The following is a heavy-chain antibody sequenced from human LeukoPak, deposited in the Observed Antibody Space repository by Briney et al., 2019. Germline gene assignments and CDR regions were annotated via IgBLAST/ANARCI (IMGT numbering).Heavy chain of an antibody. CDR1: GFTFSSYG. CDR2: ISYDGSNK. Sequence: PGGSLRLSCAASGFTFSSYGMHWVRQAPGKGLEWVAVISYDGSNKYYADSVKGRFTISRDNSKNTLYLQMNSLRAEDTAVYYCATLGEWLRPFDYWGQGTLVTVSS. D-gene: IGHD5-12*01. V-gene: IGHV3-30*03. CDR3: ATLGEWLRPFDY. J-gene: IGHJ4*02.